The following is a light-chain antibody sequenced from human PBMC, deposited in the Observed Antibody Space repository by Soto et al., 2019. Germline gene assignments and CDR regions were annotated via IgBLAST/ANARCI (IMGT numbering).Light chain of an antibody. J-gene: IGKJ2*01. CDR3: QQYGSSPPYA. CDR1: QSLSSSY. CDR2: GAS. Sequence: EIGMTQSPGTLSLSPEERATLSCRASQSLSSSYLAWYQQKPGQAPRLLIYGASNRASGIPDRFSGSGSGTDFTLTISRLEPEDFAVYYCQQYGSSPPYAFGQGTKLEIK. V-gene: IGKV3-20*01.